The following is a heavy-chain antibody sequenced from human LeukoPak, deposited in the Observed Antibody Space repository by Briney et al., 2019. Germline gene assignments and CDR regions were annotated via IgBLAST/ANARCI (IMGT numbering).Heavy chain of an antibody. CDR3: ARVKDYGDYGFDY. CDR1: GFTVSSNY. J-gene: IGHJ4*02. D-gene: IGHD4-17*01. V-gene: IGHV3-53*01. Sequence: PGGSLRLSCAASGFTVSSNYMSWVRQAPGEGLEWVSVIYSGGSTYYADSVKGRFTISRDNSKNTLYLQMNSLRAEDTAVYYCARVKDYGDYGFDYWGQGTLVTVSS. CDR2: IYSGGST.